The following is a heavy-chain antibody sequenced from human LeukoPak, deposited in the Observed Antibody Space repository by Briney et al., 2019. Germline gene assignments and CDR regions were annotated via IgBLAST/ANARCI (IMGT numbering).Heavy chain of an antibody. Sequence: ASVKVSCKASGYTFTSYGISWVRQAPGQGLEWMGWISAYDGNTNYAQKLQGRVTMTTDTSTSTAYMELRSLRSDDTAVYYCARDVGYSSSWSEYFQHWGQGTLVTVSS. CDR1: GYTFTSYG. CDR2: ISAYDGNT. V-gene: IGHV1-18*01. J-gene: IGHJ1*01. CDR3: ARDVGYSSSWSEYFQH. D-gene: IGHD6-13*01.